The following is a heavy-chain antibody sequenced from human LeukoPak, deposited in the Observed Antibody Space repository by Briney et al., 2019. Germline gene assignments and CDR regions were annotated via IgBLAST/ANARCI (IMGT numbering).Heavy chain of an antibody. V-gene: IGHV3-23*01. Sequence: QSGGSLRLSCAASGFTFSSYAMSWVRQAPGKGLEWVSVISGSGGSTYYADSVRGRFTISRDNSKNTLFLQVNSLRAEDTAIYYCAKRDTSGHFYFDHWGQGTLVTVSS. D-gene: IGHD3-22*01. CDR3: AKRDTSGHFYFDH. J-gene: IGHJ4*02. CDR1: GFTFSSYA. CDR2: ISGSGGST.